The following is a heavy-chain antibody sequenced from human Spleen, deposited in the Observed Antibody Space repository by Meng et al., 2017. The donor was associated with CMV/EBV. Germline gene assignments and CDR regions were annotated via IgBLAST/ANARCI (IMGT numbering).Heavy chain of an antibody. CDR2: ITSSGDYT. D-gene: IGHD6-13*01. Sequence: GESLKISCAASGFTFYTYSMNWVRQATGKGLEWVSSITSSGDYTFYADSVTGRFTISRDNDKNLVYLQMNSLRAEDTGVYYCAREFSTGYSSSLWGQGTLVTVSS. CDR1: GFTFYTYS. V-gene: IGHV3-21*01. J-gene: IGHJ4*02. CDR3: AREFSTGYSSSL.